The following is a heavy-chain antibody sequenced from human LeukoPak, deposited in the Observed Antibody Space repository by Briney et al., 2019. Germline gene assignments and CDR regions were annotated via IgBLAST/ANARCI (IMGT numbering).Heavy chain of an antibody. J-gene: IGHJ4*02. CDR2: INHSGYT. CDR3: SRQVVGNDY. D-gene: IGHD3-22*01. CDR1: GESSFSGYY. V-gene: IGHV4-34*01. Sequence: SETLSLTCAVYGESSFSGYYWSWIRQTPGGALEWIGEINHSGYTNYNPSLKSRVTLSIDTSKNQFSLRLNSVTAADTAVYYCSRQVVGNDYWGQGTLVTVSS.